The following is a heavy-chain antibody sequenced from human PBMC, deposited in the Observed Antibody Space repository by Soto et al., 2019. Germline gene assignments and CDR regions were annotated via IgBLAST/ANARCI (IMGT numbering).Heavy chain of an antibody. CDR1: GYSFTRNW. V-gene: IGHV5-10-1*01. Sequence: GESLKISCKGSGYSFTRNWITWVRQMPGKGLEWMGRIDPRDSSTDYSPSFQGHVTISADKSISTAYLQWSSLKASDTAMYYCAYSSAYVSGSPSVGYYGMDVWGQGTTVTVS. CDR2: IDPRDSST. J-gene: IGHJ6*02. CDR3: AYSSAYVSGSPSVGYYGMDV. D-gene: IGHD3-10*01.